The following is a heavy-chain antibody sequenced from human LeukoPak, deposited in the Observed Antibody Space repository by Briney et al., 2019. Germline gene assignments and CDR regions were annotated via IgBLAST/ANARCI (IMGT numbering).Heavy chain of an antibody. Sequence: ASVKVSCKASGYTFTSYGISWVRQAPGQGLEWMGWITAYNGNTNYPQELQGRVTMTTDTSTSTAYMELRSLRSDDTAIYYCARKLNYYDNSGYYLGYSFDYWGQGTLVTVSS. D-gene: IGHD3-22*01. CDR2: ITAYNGNT. J-gene: IGHJ4*02. CDR1: GYTFTSYG. V-gene: IGHV1-18*04. CDR3: ARKLNYYDNSGYYLGYSFDY.